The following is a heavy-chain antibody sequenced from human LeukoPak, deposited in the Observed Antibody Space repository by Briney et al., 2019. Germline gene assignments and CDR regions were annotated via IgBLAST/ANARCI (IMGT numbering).Heavy chain of an antibody. CDR2: IYPGDSDT. D-gene: IGHD3-22*01. V-gene: IGHV5-51*01. CDR1: GYSFTSYW. CDR3: ARIGYYDSSGYYFFVY. J-gene: IGHJ4*02. Sequence: GESLEISYKGSGYSFTSYWIGWGRPLAGKGREWMGIIYPGDSDTRYSPSLQGQVTISADKSISTAYLQWSSLKASDTAIYYCARIGYYDSSGYYFFVYWGEGTLVPVSS.